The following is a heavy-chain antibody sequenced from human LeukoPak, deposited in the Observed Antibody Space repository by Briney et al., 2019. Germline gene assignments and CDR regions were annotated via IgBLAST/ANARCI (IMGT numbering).Heavy chain of an antibody. Sequence: XCXAXGGTFSSYAISWVRQAPGQGLEWMGRIIAIFGTANYAQKLQGRVTINTDEYTSKAYMEMSSLRSEDTAVYYCARDLRIAAAATHYYYYYYMAVWRKGTTVTVSS. D-gene: IGHD6-13*01. CDR1: GGTFSSYA. V-gene: IGHV1-69*05. CDR3: ARDLRIAAAATHYYYYYYMAV. CDR2: IIAIFGTA. J-gene: IGHJ6*03.